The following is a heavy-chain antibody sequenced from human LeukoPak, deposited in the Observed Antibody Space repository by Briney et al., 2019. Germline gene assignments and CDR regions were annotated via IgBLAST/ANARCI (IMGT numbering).Heavy chain of an antibody. Sequence: SETLSLTCAVYGGSFSGYYWGWIRQPPGKGLEWIGEINHSGSTNYNPSLKSRVTISVDTSKNQFSLKLSSVTAADTAVYYCARGRIVGATVFDYWGQGTLVTVSS. CDR1: GGSFSGYY. J-gene: IGHJ4*02. V-gene: IGHV4-34*01. CDR2: INHSGST. CDR3: ARGRIVGATVFDY. D-gene: IGHD1-26*01.